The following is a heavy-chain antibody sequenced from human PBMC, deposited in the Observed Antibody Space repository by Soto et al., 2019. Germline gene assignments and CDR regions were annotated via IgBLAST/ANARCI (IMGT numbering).Heavy chain of an antibody. V-gene: IGHV4-31*11. CDR1: GGSISSTGYY. CDR2: IHHGGSR. D-gene: IGHD2-21*01. J-gene: IGHJ4*02. Sequence: QVQLQESGPGLVKPSQTLSLTCAVSGGSISSTGYYWSWVRQLPGKGLEWIAYIHHGGSRNHSPSLRDRLTVSVDTSREQFSLKLMSVTAADTAVYFCARIDRIAWYFDYWGQGILVTVSS. CDR3: ARIDRIAWYFDY.